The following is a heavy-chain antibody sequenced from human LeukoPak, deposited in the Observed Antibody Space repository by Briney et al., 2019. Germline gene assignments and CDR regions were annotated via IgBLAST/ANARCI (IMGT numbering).Heavy chain of an antibody. Sequence: GGSLRLSCAASGFTFSSYSMNWVRQAPGKGLEWVSSISSSSSYIYYADLVKGRFTISRDNAKNSLYLQMNSLRAEDTAVYYCAPHYYDSSGYPHDAFDIWGQGTMVTVSS. V-gene: IGHV3-21*01. CDR3: APHYYDSSGYPHDAFDI. D-gene: IGHD3-22*01. CDR1: GFTFSSYS. CDR2: ISSSSSYI. J-gene: IGHJ3*02.